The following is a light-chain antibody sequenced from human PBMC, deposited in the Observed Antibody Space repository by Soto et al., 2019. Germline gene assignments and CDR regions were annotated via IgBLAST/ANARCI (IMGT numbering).Light chain of an antibody. CDR1: QSVSSIY. Sequence: EIVLTQSPGTLSLSPGERATLSCRASQSVSSIYLAWYQQKPGQAPRLLIYGALSRATGIPDRCSGSGSGSDYTHTISRLEPEDFAVYYCQHYGSSPYTSGHGTKLEIK. CDR3: QHYGSSPYT. V-gene: IGKV3-20*01. J-gene: IGKJ2*01. CDR2: GAL.